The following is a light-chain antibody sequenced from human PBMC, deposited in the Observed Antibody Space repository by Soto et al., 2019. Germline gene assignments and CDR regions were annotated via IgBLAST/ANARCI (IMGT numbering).Light chain of an antibody. CDR3: QHYNNLWG. Sequence: EIVMTQSPATLSVSPGERVTLSCRASQSVRSNLAWYQQKPGQVHRVLIYGASTRAIGIPDRFSGSGSGTEFTLTISSLQSEYFAVYCCQHYNNLWGFGGGTNVEIK. J-gene: IGKJ4*01. CDR1: QSVRSN. CDR2: GAS. V-gene: IGKV3-15*01.